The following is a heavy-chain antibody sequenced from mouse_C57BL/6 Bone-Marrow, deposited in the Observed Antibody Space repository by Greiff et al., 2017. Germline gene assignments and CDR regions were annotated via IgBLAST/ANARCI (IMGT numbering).Heavy chain of an antibody. D-gene: IGHD1-1*01. CDR3: ARGFYYGSSYGWYFDV. J-gene: IGHJ1*03. CDR2: IYPRSGNT. CDR1: GYTFTSYG. V-gene: IGHV1-81*01. Sequence: QVHVKQSGAELARPGASVKLSCKASGYTFTSYGISWVKQRTGQGLEWIGEIYPRSGNTYYNEKFKGKATLTADKSSSTAYMELRSLTSEDSAVYFCARGFYYGSSYGWYFDVWGTGTTVTVSS.